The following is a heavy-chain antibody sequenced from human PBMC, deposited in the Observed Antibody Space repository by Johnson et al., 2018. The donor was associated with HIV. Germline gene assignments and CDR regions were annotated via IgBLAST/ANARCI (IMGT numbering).Heavy chain of an antibody. V-gene: IGHV3-66*03. D-gene: IGHD5-18*01. Sequence: VQVVESGGGLIQPGGSLRLSCAASGLTVSSNYMNWVRQAPGKGLEWVSVIYSGGTPYYADSVKGRFTISRDNSKNTLYLQMNSLRAEDTAVYYCAKVDTAMVNAFDIWGQGTMVTVS. J-gene: IGHJ3*02. CDR1: GLTVSSNY. CDR2: IYSGGTP. CDR3: AKVDTAMVNAFDI.